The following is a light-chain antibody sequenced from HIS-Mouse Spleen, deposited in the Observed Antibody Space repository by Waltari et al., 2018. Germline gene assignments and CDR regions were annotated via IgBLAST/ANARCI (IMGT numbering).Light chain of an antibody. J-gene: IGLJ2*01. CDR3: YSTDSSGNHRV. CDR1: ALPKKY. CDR2: EDS. V-gene: IGLV3-10*01. Sequence: SYELTQPPSVSVSPGQTARITCSGDALPKKYAYWYQQKSGQAPVLVIDEDSKRPSGIPGRFSGSSSGTMATLTISGAQVENEADYDCYSTDSSGNHRVFGGGTKLTVL.